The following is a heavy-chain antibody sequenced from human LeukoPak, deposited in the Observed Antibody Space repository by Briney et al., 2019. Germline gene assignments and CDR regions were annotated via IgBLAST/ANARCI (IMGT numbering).Heavy chain of an antibody. J-gene: IGHJ4*02. V-gene: IGHV1-46*01. CDR3: ARDGSSSVDYYFDY. Sequence: GASVKVSCKASGHTFTAYYMFWVRQAPGQGLEWMGIINASGGSTNYAQKFQGRVTMTRDTSTSTVYMELSSLRSEDTAVYYCARDGSSSVDYYFDYWGQGTLVTVSS. D-gene: IGHD6-6*01. CDR1: GHTFTAYY. CDR2: INASGGST.